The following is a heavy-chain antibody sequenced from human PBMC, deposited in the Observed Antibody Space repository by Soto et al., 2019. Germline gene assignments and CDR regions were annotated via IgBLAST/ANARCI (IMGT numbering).Heavy chain of an antibody. J-gene: IGHJ4*02. CDR1: GFTFSSYA. D-gene: IGHD2-8*01. V-gene: IGHV3-30-3*01. Sequence: GVLRLSCAASGFTFSSYAMHWVRQAPGKGLEWVAVISYDGSNKYYADSVKGRFTISRDNSKNTLYLQMNSLRAEDTAVYYCARDGPYGCVDYWGQGTLVTVSS. CDR2: ISYDGSNK. CDR3: ARDGPYGCVDY.